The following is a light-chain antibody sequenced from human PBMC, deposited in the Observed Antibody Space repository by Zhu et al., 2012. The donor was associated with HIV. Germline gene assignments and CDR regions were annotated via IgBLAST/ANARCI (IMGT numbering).Light chain of an antibody. CDR3: QLYGTSPPLT. Sequence: EIVLTQSPGTLSLSPGERATLSCRASQSVSSTDLAWYQQKPGHPPRLLIYGASNRAADIPYRFSGNGSGTDFTLTISRLEPEDFVVYYCQLYGTSPPLTFGGGTKLKIK. CDR1: QSVSSTD. V-gene: IGKV3-20*01. J-gene: IGKJ4*01. CDR2: GAS.